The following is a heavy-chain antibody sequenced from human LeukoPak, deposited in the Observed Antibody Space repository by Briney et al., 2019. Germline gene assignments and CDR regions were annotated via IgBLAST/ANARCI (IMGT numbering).Heavy chain of an antibody. CDR1: GYTFNSYD. CDR2: ISTYNGNT. CDR3: ARVLRYDFWSAYYFDY. D-gene: IGHD3-3*01. V-gene: IGHV1-18*01. Sequence: ASVKVSCKASGYTFNSYDISWVRQAPGQGLEWMAWISTYNGNTDYAQKVQGRATMTTDTSTSTAYMELRSLRSDDTAVYYCARVLRYDFWSAYYFDYWGQGTLVTVSS. J-gene: IGHJ4*02.